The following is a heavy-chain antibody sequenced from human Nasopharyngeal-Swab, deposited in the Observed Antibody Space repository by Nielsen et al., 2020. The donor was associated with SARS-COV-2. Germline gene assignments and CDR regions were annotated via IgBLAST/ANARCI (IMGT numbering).Heavy chain of an antibody. CDR2: ISYDGSNK. J-gene: IGHJ6*02. Sequence: GESLKISCAASGFTFSSYAMHWVRQAPGKGLEWVAVISYDGSNKYYADSVKGRFTISRDNSKNTLYLQMNSLRAEDTAVYYCARDRVVAATLRWVDYYYSMDVWGQGTTVTVSS. V-gene: IGHV3-30*04. D-gene: IGHD2-15*01. CDR3: ARDRVVAATLRWVDYYYSMDV. CDR1: GFTFSSYA.